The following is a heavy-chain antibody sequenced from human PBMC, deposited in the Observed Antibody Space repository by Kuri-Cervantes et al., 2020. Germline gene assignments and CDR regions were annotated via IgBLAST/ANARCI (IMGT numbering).Heavy chain of an antibody. CDR3: AKARGSLAL. CDR2: IKQDGSEK. D-gene: IGHD2-15*01. J-gene: IGHJ3*01. V-gene: IGHV3-7*03. CDR1: GFTFSSYW. Sequence: GESLKISCTASGFTFSSYWMSWVRQAPGKGLEWVANIKQDGSEKYYVDSVKGRFTISRDNSKNTLYLQMNSLRAEDTAVYYCAKARGSLALWGQGTMVTVSS.